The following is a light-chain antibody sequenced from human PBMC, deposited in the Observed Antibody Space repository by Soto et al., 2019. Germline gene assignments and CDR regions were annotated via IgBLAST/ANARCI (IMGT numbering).Light chain of an antibody. CDR1: QSVSSSS. V-gene: IGKV3-20*01. CDR3: QRYGSSPLIT. J-gene: IGKJ5*01. Sequence: ENVLTQSPGTLSLSPGDRATLSCRASQSVSSSSLAWYQQRPGQAPRLLIYGTSSRATGIPDRFSGSGSGTDFTLTISRLEPEDFAVYFCQRYGSSPLITFGRGTRLEI. CDR2: GTS.